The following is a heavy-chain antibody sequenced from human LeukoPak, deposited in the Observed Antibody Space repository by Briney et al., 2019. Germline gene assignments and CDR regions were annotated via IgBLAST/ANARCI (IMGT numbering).Heavy chain of an antibody. CDR3: ARERTPGSGYGVDY. J-gene: IGHJ4*02. D-gene: IGHD6-25*01. V-gene: IGHV1-2*02. CDR1: GYTFTGYY. Sequence: ASVKVPCKASGYTFTGYYIHWVRQAPGQGLEWMGWINPNINGTNYAQKFQGRVTMTGDRSISTAYMELSRLRSDDTAVYYCARERTPGSGYGVDYWGQGTVVTVSP. CDR2: INPNINGT.